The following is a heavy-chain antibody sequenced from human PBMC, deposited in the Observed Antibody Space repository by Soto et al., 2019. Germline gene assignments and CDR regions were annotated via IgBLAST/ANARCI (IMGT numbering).Heavy chain of an antibody. CDR1: VGTFISYA. J-gene: IGHJ3*02. Sequence: GAAVKVSCKASVGTFISYAISWVRQAPGQGLEWMGGIIPIFGTANYAQKFQGRVTITADESTSTAYMELSSLRSEDTAVYYCARARLKARDAFDIWGQGTMVTVSS. V-gene: IGHV1-69*13. D-gene: IGHD5-12*01. CDR3: ARARLKARDAFDI. CDR2: IIPIFGTA.